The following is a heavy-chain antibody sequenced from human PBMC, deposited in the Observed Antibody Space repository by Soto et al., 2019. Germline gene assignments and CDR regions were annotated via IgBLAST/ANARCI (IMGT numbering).Heavy chain of an antibody. D-gene: IGHD6-13*01. Sequence: GGSLRLSCAASGFTFSDFYMSWIRQAPGKGLEWVSYISSSGSHTPYADSVKGRFTISRDNAKNSVYLQLNSLRAEDTAVYYCARVGSTSAAGVLDYWGQGTLVTVSS. J-gene: IGHJ4*02. CDR1: GFTFSDFY. CDR2: ISSSGSHT. V-gene: IGHV3-11*06. CDR3: ARVGSTSAAGVLDY.